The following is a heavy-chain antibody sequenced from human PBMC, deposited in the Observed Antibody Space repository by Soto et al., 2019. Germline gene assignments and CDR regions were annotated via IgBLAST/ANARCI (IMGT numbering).Heavy chain of an antibody. CDR3: ARADPDGDTYGPYYFDY. CDR1: GRPISSGGFY. V-gene: IGHV4-31*03. Sequence: SETLSLTCTVSGRPISSGGFYWSWIRLHPEKGLEGMGYISYSASPDYNPSLKSRSAMSVDTSKNQFSLKLNSVTAADTAVYFCARADPDGDTYGPYYFDYWGQGTRVTVSS. CDR2: ISYSASP. D-gene: IGHD3-10*01. J-gene: IGHJ4*02.